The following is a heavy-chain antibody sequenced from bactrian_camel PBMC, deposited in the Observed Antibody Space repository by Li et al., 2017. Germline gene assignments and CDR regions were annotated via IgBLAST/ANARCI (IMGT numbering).Heavy chain of an antibody. CDR2: LYSRGGTP. CDR1: KFTYKTAC. J-gene: IGHJ4*01. Sequence: QLVESGGGSVQTGGSLTLSCAASKFTYKTACMAWFRQAPGKEREGVARLYSRGGTPFYADSVKGRFTISRDNAKSTVYLQLNSLTSDDTGMYFCLVGFDYWGRGTQVTVS. D-gene: IGHD5*01. V-gene: IGHV3S25*01. CDR3: LVGFDY.